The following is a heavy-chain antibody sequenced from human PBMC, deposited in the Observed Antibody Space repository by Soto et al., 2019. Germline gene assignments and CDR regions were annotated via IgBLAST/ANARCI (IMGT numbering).Heavy chain of an antibody. D-gene: IGHD3-10*01. V-gene: IGHV4-30-2*01. CDR3: ARQGFGQLHGLVDV. Sequence: SETLSLTCAVSGGSISSGGYSWSWIRQPPGKGLERIGYIYHSGSTNYNPSLKSRVTISVDTSKNQFSLKVNSVTAADTALYYCARQGFGQLHGLVDVWGPGTTVTVSS. CDR1: GGSISSGGYS. CDR2: IYHSGST. J-gene: IGHJ6*02.